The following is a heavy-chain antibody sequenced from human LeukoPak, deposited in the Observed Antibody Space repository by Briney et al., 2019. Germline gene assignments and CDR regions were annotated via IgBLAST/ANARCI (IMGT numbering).Heavy chain of an antibody. Sequence: GASVKVSCKASGYTFTSYYMHWVRQAPGQGLEWMGIINPSGGSTSYAQKFQGRVTMTRDMSTSTVYMELSSLRSEDTAVYYCARIPQACCGGDCYYFDYWGQGTLVTVSS. J-gene: IGHJ4*02. CDR3: ARIPQACCGGDCYYFDY. CDR1: GYTFTSYY. V-gene: IGHV1-46*01. CDR2: INPSGGST. D-gene: IGHD2-21*02.